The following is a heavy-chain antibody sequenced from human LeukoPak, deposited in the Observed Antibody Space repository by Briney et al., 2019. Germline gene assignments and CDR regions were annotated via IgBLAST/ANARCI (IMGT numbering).Heavy chain of an antibody. Sequence: PGGSLRLSCAASGFTVSSNYMSWVRQAPGKGLGWVSVIYSGGSAYYADSVKGRFTISRDNSKNTLYLQMNSLRAEDTAVYYCARGGGEVVPAAAMAFDYWGQGTLVTVSS. J-gene: IGHJ4*02. CDR2: IYSGGSA. D-gene: IGHD2-2*01. CDR3: ARGGGEVVPAAAMAFDY. CDR1: GFTVSSNY. V-gene: IGHV3-53*01.